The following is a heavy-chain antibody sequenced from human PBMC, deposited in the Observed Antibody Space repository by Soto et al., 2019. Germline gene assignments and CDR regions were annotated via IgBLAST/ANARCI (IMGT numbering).Heavy chain of an antibody. CDR2: IFYSGRT. V-gene: IGHV4-61*01. Sequence: PSETLSLTCTVSGGSVSSGSYYWSWIRQPPGKGLEWIGYIFYSGRTNYNFSLKSRVTISVDTSKNQFSLKLSSVTAADTAVYSWARKGGSKNWFDPGGKGTLVPVSS. D-gene: IGHD3-16*01. CDR3: ARKGGSKNWFDP. J-gene: IGHJ5*02. CDR1: GGSVSSGSYY.